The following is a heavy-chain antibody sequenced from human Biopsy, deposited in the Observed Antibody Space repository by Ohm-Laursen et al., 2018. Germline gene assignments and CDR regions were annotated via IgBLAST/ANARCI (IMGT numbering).Heavy chain of an antibody. J-gene: IGHJ6*02. D-gene: IGHD2/OR15-2a*01. V-gene: IGHV4-59*01. Sequence: TLSFTCTVSGGSISSDSWSRIRQTQGKGLEWIGYIYYGGSTNYNPSLKSRVTMSADTSKNQFSLRLNSVTAADTAVYYCARATNSTGWPYYYFYGMDVWGQGATVSVSS. CDR3: ARATNSTGWPYYYFYGMDV. CDR2: IYYGGST. CDR1: GGSISSDS.